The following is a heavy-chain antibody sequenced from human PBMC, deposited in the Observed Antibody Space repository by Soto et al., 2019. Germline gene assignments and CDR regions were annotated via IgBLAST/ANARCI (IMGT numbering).Heavy chain of an antibody. CDR3: ASPYSGYDLYYYYMDV. Sequence: PSETLSLTCPVSGGSISSYYWSWIRQPPGKGLEWIGYIYYSGSTNYNPSLRSRVTISVDTSKNQYSLMLSFVSAADAVVYYCASPYSGYDLYYYYMDVWGKGTTVTVSS. D-gene: IGHD5-12*01. CDR1: GGSISSYY. CDR2: IYYSGST. V-gene: IGHV4-59*08. J-gene: IGHJ6*03.